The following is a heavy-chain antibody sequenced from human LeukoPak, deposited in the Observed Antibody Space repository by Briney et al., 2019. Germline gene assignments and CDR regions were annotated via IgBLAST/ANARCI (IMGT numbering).Heavy chain of an antibody. CDR3: TRDRSRAEDD. CDR1: GFTFSGHW. D-gene: IGHD1-14*01. CDR2: INQGGSDK. Sequence: GGSLRLSCAASGFTFSGHWMSCVRQAPGRRLEWVANINQGGSDKYYVDSVKGRFTISRDNANNLLYLQMNSLRGEDTAVYYCTRDRSRAEDDWGQGTLVTVSS. V-gene: IGHV3-7*01. J-gene: IGHJ4*02.